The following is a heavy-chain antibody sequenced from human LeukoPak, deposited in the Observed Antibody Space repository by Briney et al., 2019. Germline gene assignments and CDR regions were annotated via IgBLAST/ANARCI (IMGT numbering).Heavy chain of an antibody. Sequence: GGSLRLSCAASGFTFSSYWMHWVRQAPGKGLVWVSRINSDGSSTSYADSVKGRFTISRDNAKNTLYLQMNSLRAEDTAVYYCAKLGYCSGGSCYSFDYWGQGTLVTVSS. V-gene: IGHV3-74*01. D-gene: IGHD2-15*01. J-gene: IGHJ4*02. CDR3: AKLGYCSGGSCYSFDY. CDR1: GFTFSSYW. CDR2: INSDGSST.